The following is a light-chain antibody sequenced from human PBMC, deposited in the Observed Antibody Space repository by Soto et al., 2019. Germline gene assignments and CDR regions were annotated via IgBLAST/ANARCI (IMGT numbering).Light chain of an antibody. J-gene: IGLJ1*01. CDR1: SSDAGIYNY. Sequence: LTQPASVSGSPGQSIAISCTGSSSDAGIYNYVSWYQQHPGKVPKLIIYEVSNRPSGVSNRFSGSKSGNTASLTISGLQAEDEADYYCSSYTTSSTRVFGTGTKVTVL. CDR2: EVS. V-gene: IGLV2-14*01. CDR3: SSYTTSSTRV.